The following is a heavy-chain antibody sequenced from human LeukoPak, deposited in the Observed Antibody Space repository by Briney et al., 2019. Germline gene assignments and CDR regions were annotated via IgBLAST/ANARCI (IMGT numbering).Heavy chain of an antibody. V-gene: IGHV4-31*03. CDR1: GDSIGSGGYY. CDR2: IYYSGST. D-gene: IGHD4-23*01. J-gene: IGHJ4*02. Sequence: SETLSLTCTVSGDSIGSGGYYWSWIRQHPGKGLEQIGYIYYSGSTYYRPSLRSRVTISVDTSQNPFSLKLRSVTDADTAVYYCARGGGGNALDYWGQGTLVTVSS. CDR3: ARGGGGNALDY.